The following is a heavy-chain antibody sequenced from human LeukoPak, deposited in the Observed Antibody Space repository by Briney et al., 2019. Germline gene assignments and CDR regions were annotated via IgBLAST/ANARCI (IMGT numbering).Heavy chain of an antibody. CDR3: AKSVRGIAVAGYFDY. Sequence: GGSLRLSCAVSGFTFSTFAMNWVRQAPGKGLEWVSSLSDSAVSSYYADSVKGRFTISRDNSKNTLYLQMNSLRAEDTAVYYCAKSVRGIAVAGYFDYWGQGTLVTVSS. D-gene: IGHD6-19*01. CDR1: GFTFSTFA. J-gene: IGHJ4*02. V-gene: IGHV3-23*01. CDR2: LSDSAVSS.